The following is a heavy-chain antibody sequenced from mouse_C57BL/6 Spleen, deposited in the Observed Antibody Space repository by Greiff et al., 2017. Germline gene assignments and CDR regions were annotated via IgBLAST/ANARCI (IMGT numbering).Heavy chain of an antibody. Sequence: EVKLVESGGGLVKPGGSLKLSCAASGFTFSDYGMHWVRQAPEKGLEWVAYISSGSSTLYYADTVKGRFTISRDNAKNTLFLQMTSLRSEDTAMYYCARGSNWADYWGQGTTLTVSS. CDR2: ISSGSSTL. D-gene: IGHD4-1*02. V-gene: IGHV5-17*01. J-gene: IGHJ2*01. CDR3: ARGSNWADY. CDR1: GFTFSDYG.